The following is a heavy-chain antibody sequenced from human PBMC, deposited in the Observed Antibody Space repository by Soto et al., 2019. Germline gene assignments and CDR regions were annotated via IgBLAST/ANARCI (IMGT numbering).Heavy chain of an antibody. Sequence: HPGGSLRLSCGASGFTFRSYGMHWVRQAPGKGLEWVAVIRYDGSDPEYADSVKGRVTISRDNSQNMLYLQMNSLSADDTAVYYCASGWTTPIDYWGQGTLVTVSS. CDR1: GFTFRSYG. CDR3: ASGWTTPIDY. V-gene: IGHV3-33*01. J-gene: IGHJ4*02. CDR2: IRYDGSDP. D-gene: IGHD4-17*01.